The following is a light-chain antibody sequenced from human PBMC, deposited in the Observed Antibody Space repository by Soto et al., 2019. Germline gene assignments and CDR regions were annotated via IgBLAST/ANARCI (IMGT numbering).Light chain of an antibody. Sequence: DLQMTPSPSSLSASVGDRVTITCRASQSISTYLNWYQQKVGKAPQLLIYAASSLQRGVPSRFSGSGSGTDFALTISSLQPEDFATYYCQQSFSTPRTFGQGTKLEIK. V-gene: IGKV1-39*01. CDR1: QSISTY. CDR3: QQSFSTPRT. CDR2: AAS. J-gene: IGKJ2*02.